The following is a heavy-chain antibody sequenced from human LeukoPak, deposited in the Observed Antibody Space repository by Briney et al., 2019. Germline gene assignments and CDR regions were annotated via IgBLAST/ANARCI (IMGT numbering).Heavy chain of an antibody. Sequence: SETLSLTCAVYGGSFSGYYWSWIRQPPGKGLEWIGEINHSGSTNYNPSLKSRVTISVDTSKNQFSLKLSSVTAADTAVYYCAGDPYSLYGMDVWGQGTTVTVSS. J-gene: IGHJ6*02. D-gene: IGHD2-15*01. CDR2: INHSGST. CDR1: GGSFSGYY. CDR3: AGDPYSLYGMDV. V-gene: IGHV4-34*01.